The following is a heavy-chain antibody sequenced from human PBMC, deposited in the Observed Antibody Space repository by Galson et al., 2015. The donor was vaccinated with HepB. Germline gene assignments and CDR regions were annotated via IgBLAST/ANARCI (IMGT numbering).Heavy chain of an antibody. CDR1: GFTFSSYR. CDR2: INSDGSTT. J-gene: IGHJ5*02. Sequence: SLRLSCAASGFTFSSYRMHWVRHAPGKGLVWVSRINSDGSTTTYADSVKGRFTISRDNAKNTLYLQMNSLRAEDTAVYYCARVPLGVVPQSANWFDPWGQGTLVTVSS. CDR3: ARVPLGVVPQSANWFDP. D-gene: IGHD3-16*01. V-gene: IGHV3-74*01.